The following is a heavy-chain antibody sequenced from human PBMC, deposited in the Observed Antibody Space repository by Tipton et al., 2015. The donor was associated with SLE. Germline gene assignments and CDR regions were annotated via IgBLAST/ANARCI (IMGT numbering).Heavy chain of an antibody. Sequence: TLSLTCSVSGGSISGDDHYWGWIRPVPGKGLEWIGYIYYIGSAYYKPSLKTRLTMSVDTSQNQFSLRLTSVTAADTAVYYCARGWYSRNWEWWFDPWGQGTLVTVSS. CDR3: ARGWYSRNWEWWFDP. CDR1: GGSISGDDHY. J-gene: IGHJ5*02. CDR2: IYYIGSA. V-gene: IGHV4-31*03. D-gene: IGHD6-13*01.